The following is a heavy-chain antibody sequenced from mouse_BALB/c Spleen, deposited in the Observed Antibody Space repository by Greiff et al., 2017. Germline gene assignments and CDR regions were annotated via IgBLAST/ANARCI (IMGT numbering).Heavy chain of an antibody. J-gene: IGHJ4*01. CDR1: GYAFTNYL. CDR2: INPGSGGT. V-gene: IGHV1-54*01. Sequence: QVQLQQSGAELVRPGTSVKVSCKASGYAFTNYLIEWVKQRPGQGLEWIGVINPGSGGTNYNEKFKGKATLTADKSSSTAYMQLSSLTSDDSAVYFCARRTMITYYAMDYWGQGTSVTVSS. CDR3: ARRTMITYYAMDY. D-gene: IGHD2-4*01.